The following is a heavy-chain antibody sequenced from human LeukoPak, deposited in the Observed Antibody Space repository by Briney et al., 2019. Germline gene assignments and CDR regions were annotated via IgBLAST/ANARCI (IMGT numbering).Heavy chain of an antibody. J-gene: IGHJ6*02. V-gene: IGHV4-59*06. D-gene: IGHD3-10*02. CDR3: ARFTLSWNYYGMDV. CDR2: IYYSGST. Sequence: PSETLSFTSTVSGGSISSYYWSWIRQPPGKGLEWIGYIYYSGSTYYNPSLKSRVTISVDTSKNQFSLKLSSVTAADTAVYYCARFTLSWNYYGMDVWGQGTTVTVSS. CDR1: GGSISSYY.